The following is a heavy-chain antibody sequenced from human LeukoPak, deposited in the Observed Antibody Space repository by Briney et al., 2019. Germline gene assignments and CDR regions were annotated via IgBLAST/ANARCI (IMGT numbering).Heavy chain of an antibody. CDR1: GGSISNGGHS. D-gene: IGHD6-13*01. V-gene: IGHV4-30-2*01. CDR3: ARGDSRRGAWYFDL. J-gene: IGHJ2*01. Sequence: PSQTLSLTCAVSGGSISNGGHSWSWIRQPPGKGLEWIGYIYDSGSAYYNPSLKSRVTISVDRSKNHFSLRLSSVTAADTAVYYCARGDSRRGAWYFDLWGRGTLVTVSS. CDR2: IYDSGSA.